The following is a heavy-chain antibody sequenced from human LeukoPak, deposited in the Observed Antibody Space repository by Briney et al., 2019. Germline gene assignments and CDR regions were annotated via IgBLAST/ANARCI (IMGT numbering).Heavy chain of an antibody. J-gene: IGHJ4*02. V-gene: IGHV3-23*01. D-gene: IGHD5-24*01. Sequence: GGSLRLSCAASGFTVSSNYMSWVRQAPGKGLEWVSAISGSGGSTYYADSVKGRFTISRDNSKNTLYLQMNSLRAEDTAVYYCAKESWGGLQRVFDYWGQGTLVTVSS. CDR3: AKESWGGLQRVFDY. CDR2: ISGSGGST. CDR1: GFTVSSNY.